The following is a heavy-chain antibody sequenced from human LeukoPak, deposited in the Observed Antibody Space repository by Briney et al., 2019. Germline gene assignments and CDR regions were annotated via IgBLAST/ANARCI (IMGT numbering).Heavy chain of an antibody. D-gene: IGHD3-22*01. J-gene: IGHJ3*02. V-gene: IGHV3-30*03. CDR3: ARDNRDYYDISTYAQGAFDI. CDR2: ISYDGSNK. Sequence: GGSLRLSCAASGFTFSSYGMHWVRQAPGKGLEWVAVISYDGSNKYYADSVKGRFTISRDNSKNTLYLQMNSLRAEDTAVYYCARDNRDYYDISTYAQGAFDIWGRGTMVSVSS. CDR1: GFTFSSYG.